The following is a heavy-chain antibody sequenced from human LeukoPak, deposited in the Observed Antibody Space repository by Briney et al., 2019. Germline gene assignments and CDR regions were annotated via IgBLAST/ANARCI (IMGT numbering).Heavy chain of an antibody. Sequence: ASVKVSCKASGYTFTSYGISWVRQAPGQGLEWMGWISAYNGNTNYAQKLQGRVTMTRNTSISTAYMELSSLRSEDTAVYYCAREAITIFGVVRTQTTYGPHRFDPWGQGTLVTVSS. D-gene: IGHD3-3*01. V-gene: IGHV1-18*01. CDR2: ISAYNGNT. J-gene: IGHJ5*02. CDR1: GYTFTSYG. CDR3: AREAITIFGVVRTQTTYGPHRFDP.